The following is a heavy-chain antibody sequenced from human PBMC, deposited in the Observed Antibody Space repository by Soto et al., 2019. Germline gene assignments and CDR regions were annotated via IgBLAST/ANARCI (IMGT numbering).Heavy chain of an antibody. CDR3: ARHWAVDFWSGYSYYFDY. Sequence: QLQLQESGPGLVKPSETLSLTCTVSGGSISSSSYYWGWIRQPPGKGLEWIGSIYYSGSTYYNPSLKSRVTISVDTSKNQFSLKLSSVTAADTAVYYCARHWAVDFWSGYSYYFDYWGQGTLVTVSS. D-gene: IGHD3-3*01. CDR1: GGSISSSSYY. CDR2: IYYSGST. J-gene: IGHJ4*02. V-gene: IGHV4-39*01.